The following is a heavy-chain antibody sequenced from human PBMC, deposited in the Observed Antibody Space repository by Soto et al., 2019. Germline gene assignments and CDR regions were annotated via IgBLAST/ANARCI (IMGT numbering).Heavy chain of an antibody. D-gene: IGHD2-15*01. Sequence: QVQLQESGPGLVKPSQTLSLTCTVSGGSISSGDYYWSWIRQPPGKGLEWIGYIYYSGSTYYNPSLKSRVTISVDTSKNQFSLKRSSVTAADTAVYYCARGSGYCSGGSCYWFDPWGQGTLVTVSS. CDR2: IYYSGST. CDR3: ARGSGYCSGGSCYWFDP. V-gene: IGHV4-30-4*01. CDR1: GGSISSGDYY. J-gene: IGHJ5*02.